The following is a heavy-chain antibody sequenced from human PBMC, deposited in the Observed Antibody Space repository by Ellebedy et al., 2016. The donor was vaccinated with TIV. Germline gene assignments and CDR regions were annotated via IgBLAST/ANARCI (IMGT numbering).Heavy chain of an antibody. J-gene: IGHJ4*02. CDR2: ISSSGGST. V-gene: IGHV3-23*01. CDR3: AKSMSRQVYSTVLDS. D-gene: IGHD6-13*01. Sequence: PGGSLRLSCATSEFPFNNYAMYWVRQAPGKGLEWVSGISSSGGSTYYADSVKGRFTISRDTANSTLLLQMNCLKADDTAVYYCAKSMSRQVYSTVLDSWGQGTLVTVSS. CDR1: EFPFNNYA.